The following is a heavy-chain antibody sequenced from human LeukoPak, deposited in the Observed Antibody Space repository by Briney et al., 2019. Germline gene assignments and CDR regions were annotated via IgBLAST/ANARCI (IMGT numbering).Heavy chain of an antibody. Sequence: GGSLRLSCAASGFTFSSFTMNWVRQAPGKGLEWVSSISGSGSDMYYAESVKGRFTISRDNAKNSLYLQMNGLRAEDTAVYYCAKESQLSYSGTFYIDYWGQGTPVTVSS. CDR3: AKESQLSYSGTFYIDY. CDR2: ISGSGSDM. J-gene: IGHJ4*02. D-gene: IGHD1-26*01. V-gene: IGHV3-21*01. CDR1: GFTFSSFT.